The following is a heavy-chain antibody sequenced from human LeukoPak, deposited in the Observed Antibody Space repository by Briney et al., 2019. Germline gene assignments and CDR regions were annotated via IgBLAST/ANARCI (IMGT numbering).Heavy chain of an antibody. CDR1: GFTFTRYW. CDR2: IKHDGSER. V-gene: IGHV3-7*01. Sequence: RGSLRLSCAASGFTFTRYWMTWVRQAPGKGLEWVANIKHDGSERDYVDSVKGRFTISRDNAKNSVYLQMNSLRAEDTAVYYCARGHSSGWYDQYYFDHWGQGTPVTVSS. D-gene: IGHD6-19*01. CDR3: ARGHSSGWYDQYYFDH. J-gene: IGHJ4*02.